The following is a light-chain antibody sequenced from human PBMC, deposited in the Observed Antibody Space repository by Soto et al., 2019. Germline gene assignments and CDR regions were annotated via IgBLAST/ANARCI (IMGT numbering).Light chain of an antibody. CDR2: LGS. Sequence: EIVMTQSPLSLPVTPGEPASISCRSSQSLLHYNGFNYLDWYLQKPGQSPQLLIYLGSNRASGVPGRFSGSGSGTDFALKISRVEAEDVGVYYCMQSLQSPRTFGQGTNLEIK. CDR1: QSLLHYNGFNY. CDR3: MQSLQSPRT. J-gene: IGKJ2*02. V-gene: IGKV2-28*01.